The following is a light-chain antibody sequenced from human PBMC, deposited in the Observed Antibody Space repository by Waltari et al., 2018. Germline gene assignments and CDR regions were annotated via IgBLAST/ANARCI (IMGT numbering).Light chain of an antibody. J-gene: IGLJ1*01. CDR2: EVS. Sequence: QSALTQPASVSGSPGQWITISCTGTSSDVGGYNYVSWYQQHPGKAPKLMIYEVSNRPSGVSNRFSGSKSGNTASLTISGLQAEDEADYYCSSYTSSSTYVFGTGTKVTVL. V-gene: IGLV2-14*01. CDR1: SSDVGGYNY. CDR3: SSYTSSSTYV.